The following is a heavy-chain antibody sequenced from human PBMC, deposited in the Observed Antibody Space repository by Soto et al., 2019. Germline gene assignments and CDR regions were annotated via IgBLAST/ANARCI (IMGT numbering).Heavy chain of an antibody. CDR2: IKEDGSEK. D-gene: IGHD1-1*01. Sequence: EVQLVESGGGLVQPGGSLRLSCAVSGFTFNRHWMSWVRQTPGKGLEWVASIKEDGSEKSYVDSVKGRFTISRDDAKNSLFLQVNSLRVEDTAVYYCVRTGWNPPDYWGQGTLVTVFS. V-gene: IGHV3-7*01. CDR1: GFTFNRHW. CDR3: VRTGWNPPDY. J-gene: IGHJ4*02.